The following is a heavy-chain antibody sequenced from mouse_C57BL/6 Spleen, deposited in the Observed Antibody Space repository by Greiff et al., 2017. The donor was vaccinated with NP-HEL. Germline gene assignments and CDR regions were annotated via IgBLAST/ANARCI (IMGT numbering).Heavy chain of an antibody. CDR2: IYPGDGDT. V-gene: IGHV1-82*01. D-gene: IGHD1-1*01. CDR3: ARFGSSYGYFDY. CDR1: GYAFSSSW. Sequence: VQLVESGPELVKPGASVKISCKASGYAFSSSWMNWVKQRPGKGLEWIGRIYPGDGDTNYNGKFKGKATLTADKSSSTAYMQLSSLTSEDSAVYFCARFGSSYGYFDYWGQGTTLTVSS. J-gene: IGHJ2*01.